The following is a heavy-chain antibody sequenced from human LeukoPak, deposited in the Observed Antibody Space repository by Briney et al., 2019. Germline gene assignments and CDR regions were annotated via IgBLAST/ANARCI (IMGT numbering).Heavy chain of an antibody. V-gene: IGHV3-53*01. J-gene: IGHJ6*02. D-gene: IGHD6-13*01. CDR2: IYSGGST. CDR1: GFTVSSNY. CDR3: ARVHGAAAERYGMDV. Sequence: NPGGSLRLSCAASGFTVSSNYMTWVRQAPGKGLEWVSLIYSGGSTYYADSVKGRFIISRDNSKNTLYLQMNSLRAADTAVYYCARVHGAAAERYGMDVWGQGTTVTVSS.